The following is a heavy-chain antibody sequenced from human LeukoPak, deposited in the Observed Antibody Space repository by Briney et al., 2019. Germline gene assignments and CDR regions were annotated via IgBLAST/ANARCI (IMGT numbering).Heavy chain of an antibody. CDR3: AREPGYNSPFDY. D-gene: IGHD5-24*01. J-gene: IGHJ4*02. V-gene: IGHV3-11*01. CDR2: ISAGGSTI. Sequence: GGSLRLSCAASGLRFSDYHMSWIRQAPGQGLEWVSYISAGGSTIYYADSVKGRFTISRDNAKNSLYLQMNSLRAEDTAVYYCAREPGYNSPFDYWGQGTLVTVSS. CDR1: GLRFSDYH.